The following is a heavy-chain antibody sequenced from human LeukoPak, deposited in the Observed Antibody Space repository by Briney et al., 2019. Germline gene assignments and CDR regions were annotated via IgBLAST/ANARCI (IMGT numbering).Heavy chain of an antibody. CDR2: IYHSGST. D-gene: IGHD5-18*01. V-gene: IGHV4-38-2*02. J-gene: IGHJ4*02. Sequence: PSETLSPTRAVSGYSLTSGYSGGWIRQPPGKGLEWIGSIYHSGSTYYNPPPKSRVTISVDTSKNQFSLKLSSVTAADTAVYYCARDRYSYGCRIFDYWGQGTLVTVSS. CDR3: ARDRYSYGCRIFDY. CDR1: GYSLTSGYS.